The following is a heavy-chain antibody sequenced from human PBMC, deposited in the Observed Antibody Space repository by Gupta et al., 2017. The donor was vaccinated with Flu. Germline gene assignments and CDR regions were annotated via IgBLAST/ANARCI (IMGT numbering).Heavy chain of an antibody. V-gene: IGHV1-69*01. CDR3: ARDPWTSVGAYYFYDMDV. CDR2: IVPKFGTT. J-gene: IGHJ6*02. D-gene: IGHD3-22*01. Sequence: VRQAPGQGREWMGGIVPKFGTTKYARKFQDRVTFTAEYSTDTAYMELSDLRSGDTAVYYCARDPWTSVGAYYFYDMDVWGQGTAVSVSS.